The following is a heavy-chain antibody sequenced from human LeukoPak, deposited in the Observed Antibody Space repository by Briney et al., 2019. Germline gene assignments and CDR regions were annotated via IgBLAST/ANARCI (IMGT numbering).Heavy chain of an antibody. J-gene: IGHJ5*02. Sequence: SETLSLTCTVSGGSISSGGYYRSWIRQPPGKGLEWIGYIYHSGSTYYNPSLKSRVTISVDRSKNQFSLKLSSVTAADTAVYYCARGGYSGYDYVGWFDPWGQGTLVTVSS. CDR1: GGSISSGGYY. CDR3: ARGGYSGYDYVGWFDP. V-gene: IGHV4-30-2*01. D-gene: IGHD5-12*01. CDR2: IYHSGST.